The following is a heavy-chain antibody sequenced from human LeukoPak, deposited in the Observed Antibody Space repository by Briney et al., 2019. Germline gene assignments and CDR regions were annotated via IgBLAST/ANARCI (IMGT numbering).Heavy chain of an antibody. D-gene: IGHD3-22*01. CDR3: ARDRYYYDSSARYFDY. V-gene: IGHV4-61*02. CDR2: IHTSGST. Sequence: SETLSLTCTVSGGSISSGSYCWSWIRQPAGKGLEWIGRIHTSGSTNYSPSLKSRVTMSVDTSKNQFSLKLRSVTAADTAVYHCARDRYYYDSSARYFDYWGQGTLVTVSS. CDR1: GGSISSGSYC. J-gene: IGHJ4*02.